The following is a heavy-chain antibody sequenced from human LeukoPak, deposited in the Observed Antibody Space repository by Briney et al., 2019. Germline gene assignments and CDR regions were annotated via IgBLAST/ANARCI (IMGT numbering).Heavy chain of an antibody. J-gene: IGHJ4*02. CDR1: GFTFISYW. CDR3: ARAPLFTAFDY. V-gene: IGHV3-7*01. Sequence: GGSLRLSCAASGFTFISYWMSWVRQAPGKGLEWVANIKQDGSEKYYVDSVKGRFTISRDNAKNSLYLQMNSLRAEDTAVYYCARAPLFTAFDYWGQGTLVTVSS. CDR2: IKQDGSEK.